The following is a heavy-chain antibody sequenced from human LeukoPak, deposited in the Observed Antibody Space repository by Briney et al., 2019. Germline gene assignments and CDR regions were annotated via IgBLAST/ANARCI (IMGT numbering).Heavy chain of an antibody. V-gene: IGHV3-21*01. Sequence: KPGGSLRLSCAASGFTFSSYSMNWVRQAPGKGLEWVSSISSSSSYIYYADSVKGRFTISRDNAKNSLYLQMNSLRAEDTAVYYCARDLPTSTIFGEEHYFDYWGQGTLVTVSS. CDR1: GFTFSSYS. CDR3: ARDLPTSTIFGEEHYFDY. J-gene: IGHJ4*02. CDR2: ISSSSSYI. D-gene: IGHD3-3*01.